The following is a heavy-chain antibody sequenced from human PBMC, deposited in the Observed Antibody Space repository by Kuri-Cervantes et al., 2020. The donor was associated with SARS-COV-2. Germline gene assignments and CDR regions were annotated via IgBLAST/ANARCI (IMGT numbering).Heavy chain of an antibody. D-gene: IGHD3-3*01. J-gene: IGHJ4*02. V-gene: IGHV3-30*02. CDR3: AKSNPHSDYYFDY. CDR2: IWYGGSNK. CDR1: GFTFSSYG. Sequence: GGSLRLSCAASGFTFSSYGMHWVRQAPGKGLEWVAVIWYGGSNKYYADSVKGRFTISRDNSKNTLYLQMNSLTTEDTAVYYCAKSNPHSDYYFDYWGQGTLVTVSS.